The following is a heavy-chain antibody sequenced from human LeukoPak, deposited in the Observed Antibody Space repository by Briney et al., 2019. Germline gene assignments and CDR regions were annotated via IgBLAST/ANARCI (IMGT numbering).Heavy chain of an antibody. CDR2: IYTSGST. V-gene: IGHV4-4*07. D-gene: IGHD3-22*01. CDR3: ARVEIYYDSSGYYLEYFQH. CDR1: GGSISSYY. Sequence: SETLSLTCTVSGGSISSYYWSWIRQPAGKGLEWIGRIYTSGSTNYNPSLKSRVTMSVDTSENQFSLKLSSVTAADTAVYYCARVEIYYDSSGYYLEYFQHWGQGTLVTVSS. J-gene: IGHJ1*01.